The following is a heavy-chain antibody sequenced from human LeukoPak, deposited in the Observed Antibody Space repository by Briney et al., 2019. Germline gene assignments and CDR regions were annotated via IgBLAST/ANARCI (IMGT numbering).Heavy chain of an antibody. J-gene: IGHJ6*03. CDR1: GYSFTSYW. D-gene: IGHD3-10*01. Sequence: KPGESLKISCKGSGYSFTSYWIGWVRQMPGKGLEWMGIIYPGDSDTRYSPSFQGQVTISADKSISTAYLQWSSLKASDTAMYYCARQGYYGLGGQHYYYYYYMDVWGKGTTVTVSS. CDR3: ARQGYYGLGGQHYYYYYYMDV. V-gene: IGHV5-51*01. CDR2: IYPGDSDT.